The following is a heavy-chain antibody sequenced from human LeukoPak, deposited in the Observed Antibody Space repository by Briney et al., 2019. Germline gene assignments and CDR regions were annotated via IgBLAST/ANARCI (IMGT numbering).Heavy chain of an antibody. CDR2: IKSKTDGGTT. CDR3: TTDEEGAVVG. Sequence: PGGSLRLSCAASGFTFSSYGMHWVRQAPGKGLEWVGRIKSKTDGGTTDYAAPVKGRFTISRDDSKNTLYLQMNSLKTEDTAVYYCTTDEEGAVVGWGQGTLVTVSS. D-gene: IGHD6-19*01. J-gene: IGHJ4*02. CDR1: GFTFSSYG. V-gene: IGHV3-15*01.